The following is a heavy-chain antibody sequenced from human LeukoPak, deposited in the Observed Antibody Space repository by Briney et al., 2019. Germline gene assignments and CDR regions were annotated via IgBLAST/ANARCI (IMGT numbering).Heavy chain of an antibody. V-gene: IGHV5-51*01. CDR3: ARHEACSGGSCHSEHYYYGMDV. J-gene: IGHJ6*04. D-gene: IGHD2-15*01. CDR1: GYSFTSYW. Sequence: GESLKISCKGSGYSFTSYWIGWVRQMPGKGLEWMGIIYPGDSDTRYSPSFQGQVTISADKSISTAYLQWSSLKASDTAMYYCARHEACSGGSCHSEHYYYGMDVWGKGTTVTVSS. CDR2: IYPGDSDT.